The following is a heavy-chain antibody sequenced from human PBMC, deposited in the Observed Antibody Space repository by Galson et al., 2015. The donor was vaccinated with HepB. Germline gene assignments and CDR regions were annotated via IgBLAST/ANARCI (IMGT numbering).Heavy chain of an antibody. J-gene: IGHJ6*02. CDR1: GFTFSSYT. CDR3: VRDSPDYHYAMDV. V-gene: IGHV3-48*02. Sequence: SLRLSCAASGFTFSSYTMNWVRQAPGEGLEWVSYISARDTIYYADSVKGRFTISRDNAKSSLYLQMSSLSDDDTAVYYCVRDSPDYHYAMDVWGQGTTVTVSS. CDR2: ISARDTI.